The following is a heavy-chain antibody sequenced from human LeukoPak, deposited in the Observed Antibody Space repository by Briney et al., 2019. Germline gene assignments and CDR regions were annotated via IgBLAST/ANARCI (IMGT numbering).Heavy chain of an antibody. CDR2: ISDDGRS. V-gene: IGHV3-30*04. D-gene: IGHD5-12*01. J-gene: IGHJ4*02. CDR3: ASTSGYDFWDMGY. CDR1: GFASSKYA. Sequence: PGGSLRLSCAASGFASSKYAMHWVRQAPGKGLEWVTIISDDGRSSYADSVEGRFTISRDNSKNTLYLQMSSLRAEDTAVYCCASTSGYDFWDMGYWGQGTLVTVSS.